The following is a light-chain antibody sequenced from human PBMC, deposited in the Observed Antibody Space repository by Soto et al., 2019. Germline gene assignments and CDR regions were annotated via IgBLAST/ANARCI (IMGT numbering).Light chain of an antibody. CDR2: DAS. Sequence: EIVLTQSAANMSLSPGEGATLSCRASQSVSSYLAWYQQKPGQAPRLLIYDASNRATGIPARFSGSGSGTDFTLTISSLEPEDFAVYYCQQRSNWPTFGQGTKV. CDR1: QSVSSY. J-gene: IGKJ1*01. V-gene: IGKV3-11*01. CDR3: QQRSNWPT.